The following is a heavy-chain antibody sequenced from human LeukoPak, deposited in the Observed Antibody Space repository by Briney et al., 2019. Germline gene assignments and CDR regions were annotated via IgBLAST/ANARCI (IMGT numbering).Heavy chain of an antibody. Sequence: PGGSLRLSCAASGFTFSSYGMHWVRQAPGKGLEWVAFIRYDGSNKYYADSVKGRFTISRDNSKNTLYLQMNSLRAEDTAVYYCAKDFLGMSCYDSSGPNYWGQGTLVTVSS. CDR3: AKDFLGMSCYDSSGPNY. D-gene: IGHD3-22*01. CDR1: GFTFSSYG. J-gene: IGHJ4*02. CDR2: IRYDGSNK. V-gene: IGHV3-30*02.